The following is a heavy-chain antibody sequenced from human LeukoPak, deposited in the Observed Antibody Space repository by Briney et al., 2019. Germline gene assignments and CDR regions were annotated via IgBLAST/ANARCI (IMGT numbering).Heavy chain of an antibody. J-gene: IGHJ4*02. D-gene: IGHD1-26*01. CDR2: INSDGSST. V-gene: IGHV3-74*01. CDR3: AKLEVWELGGLDY. Sequence: GGSLRLSCAPSGFTVFNNYMSWVRRAPGKGLVWVSRINSDGSSTSYADSVKGRFTISRDNAKNTLYLQMNSLRAEDTAVYYCAKLEVWELGGLDYWGQGTLVTVSS. CDR1: GFTVFNNY.